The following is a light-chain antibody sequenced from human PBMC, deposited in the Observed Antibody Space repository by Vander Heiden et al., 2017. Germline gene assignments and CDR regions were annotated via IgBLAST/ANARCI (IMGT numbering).Light chain of an antibody. CDR2: WAS. CDR3: QRDDSIPYS. J-gene: IGKJ2*03. V-gene: IGKV4-1*01. CDR1: RSVLYSSNNKNY. Sequence: DIVMTQSPDSLAVSLGERATINCKSSRSVLYSSNNKNYLAWYQQKPGQPPKLLIYWASTRESGVPDRFSRSGSGTDFTLTISSLQAEDVAVYYCQRDDSIPYSFGQG.